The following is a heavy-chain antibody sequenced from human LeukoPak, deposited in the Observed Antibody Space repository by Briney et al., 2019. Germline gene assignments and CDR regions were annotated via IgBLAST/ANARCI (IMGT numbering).Heavy chain of an antibody. D-gene: IGHD6-13*01. Sequence: GGSLRLSCAASGFTFSSYAMHWVRQAPGKGLEWVAVISYDGSNKYYADSVKGRFTISRDNSKNTLYLQMNSPRAEDTAVYYCARGSIAAAGLAFDYWGQGTLVTVSS. CDR1: GFTFSSYA. J-gene: IGHJ4*02. CDR2: ISYDGSNK. CDR3: ARGSIAAAGLAFDY. V-gene: IGHV3-30-3*01.